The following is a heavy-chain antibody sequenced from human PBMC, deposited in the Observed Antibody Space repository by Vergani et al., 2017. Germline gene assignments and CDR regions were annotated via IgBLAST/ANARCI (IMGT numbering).Heavy chain of an antibody. V-gene: IGHV1-2*02. CDR1: GYTFTGYY. Sequence: QVQLVQSGAEVKKPGASVKVSCKASGYTFTGYYMHWVRQAPGQGLEWMGWINPNSGGTNYAQKFQGRVTMTRDTSVSTAYMELSRQRSDDTAVYYCSRERRYYCSGCEPHPLYWGQGTLVTVSS. J-gene: IGHJ4*02. D-gene: IGHD3-10*01. CDR3: SRERRYYCSGCEPHPLY. CDR2: INPNSGGT.